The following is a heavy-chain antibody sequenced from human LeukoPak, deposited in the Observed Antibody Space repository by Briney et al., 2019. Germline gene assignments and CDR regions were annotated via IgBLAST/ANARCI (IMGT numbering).Heavy chain of an antibody. V-gene: IGHV3-74*01. D-gene: IGHD6-6*01. Sequence: GGSLRLSCAASGFTFSSYWIHWVRQAPGKGLVWVSIINSDGSTTNYADSVKGRFTIARDNAKNTLYLQLNSLRPEDTAVYYCARDYSSWFDYWGQGTLVTVSS. J-gene: IGHJ4*02. CDR1: GFTFSSYW. CDR2: INSDGSTT. CDR3: ARDYSSWFDY.